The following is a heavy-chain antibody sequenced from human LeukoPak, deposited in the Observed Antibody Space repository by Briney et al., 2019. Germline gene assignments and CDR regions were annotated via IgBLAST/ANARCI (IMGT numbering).Heavy chain of an antibody. V-gene: IGHV4-39*07. CDR1: GGSISSSSYY. Sequence: SETLSLTCTVSGGSISSSSYYWGWIRQPPGKGLEWIGSIYYSGSTYYNPSLKSRVTISVDTSKNQFSLKLSSVTAADTAVYYCARSPRLVKYQLLSGITMVRGPDLRPPHWFDPWGQGTLVTVSS. CDR3: ARSPRLVKYQLLSGITMVRGPDLRPPHWFDP. D-gene: IGHD3-10*01. CDR2: IYYSGST. J-gene: IGHJ5*02.